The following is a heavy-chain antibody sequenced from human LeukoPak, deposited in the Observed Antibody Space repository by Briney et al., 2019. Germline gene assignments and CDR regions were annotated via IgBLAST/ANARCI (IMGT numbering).Heavy chain of an antibody. CDR2: ISPGDSDT. CDR1: GYSFTSYW. D-gene: IGHD6-13*01. CDR3: AKLGAYTSSWYGSFDY. Sequence: GESLKISCKGSGYSFTSYWIGWVRQMPGKGLECMGIISPGDSDTRYSPSFQGQVTISADMSIRTTYLQWSSLKASGTAMYYCAKLGAYTSSWYGSFDYWGQGTLVTVSS. V-gene: IGHV5-51*01. J-gene: IGHJ4*02.